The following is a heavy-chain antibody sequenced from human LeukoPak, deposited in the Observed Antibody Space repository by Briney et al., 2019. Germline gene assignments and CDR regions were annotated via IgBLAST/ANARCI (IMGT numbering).Heavy chain of an antibody. CDR1: GFTFSNYG. CDR2: ISYDGNNK. Sequence: GGSLRLSCAAPGFTFSNYGIYWVRQAPGKGLEWVAVISYDGNNKYYADSVKDRFTISRDNSKNTLYLQMNSLRSEDTAVYYCAKELSSGYSYGYSYYGMDVWGQGTTVTVSS. J-gene: IGHJ6*02. V-gene: IGHV3-30*18. CDR3: AKELSSGYSYGYSYYGMDV. D-gene: IGHD5-18*01.